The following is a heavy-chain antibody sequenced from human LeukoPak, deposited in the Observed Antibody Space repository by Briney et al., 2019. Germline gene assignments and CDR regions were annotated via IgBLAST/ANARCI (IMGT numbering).Heavy chain of an antibody. CDR3: ARDLSYGMDV. V-gene: IGHV3-74*03. CDR1: GFTFSSYW. Sequence: SGGSLRLSCAASGFTFSSYWMHWVRQAPGTGLLWVSRINSDGISTTYADSVKGRFTISRDNAKNTLYLQMNSLRAEDTAVYYCARDLSYGMDVWGQGTTVTVSS. J-gene: IGHJ6*02. CDR2: INSDGIST.